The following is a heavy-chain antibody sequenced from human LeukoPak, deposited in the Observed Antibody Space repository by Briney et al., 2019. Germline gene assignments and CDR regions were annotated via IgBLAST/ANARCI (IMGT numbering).Heavy chain of an antibody. D-gene: IGHD1-26*01. Sequence: GGSLRLSCAASGFTFSNYAMSWVRQAPGKGLEWVSSIYSAGATHYAESVKGRFTISRDNSKNTLYLQMNSLRAEDMAVYYCARIEWERLGRAFDIWGQGTMVTVSS. CDR2: IYSAGAT. CDR1: GFTFSNYA. CDR3: ARIEWERLGRAFDI. V-gene: IGHV3-53*01. J-gene: IGHJ3*02.